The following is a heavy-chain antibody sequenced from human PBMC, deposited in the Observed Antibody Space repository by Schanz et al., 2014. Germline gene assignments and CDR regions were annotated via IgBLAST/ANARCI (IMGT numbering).Heavy chain of an antibody. V-gene: IGHV4-4*07. CDR1: GDSISFYY. D-gene: IGHD3-16*01. J-gene: IGHJ4*02. CDR3: AREWGSIDF. Sequence: QVQLQESGPGLVKPSETLSLSCTFSGDSISFYYWSWIRQPAGKGLEWIGRTQTSGTATYNPSLRGRVPMSVDTSKNQFSLKLISVTAADTAVYYCAREWGSIDFWGQGTLVTVSS. CDR2: TQTSGTA.